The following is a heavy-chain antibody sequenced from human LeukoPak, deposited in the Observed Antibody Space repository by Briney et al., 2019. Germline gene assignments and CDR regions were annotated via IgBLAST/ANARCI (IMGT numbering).Heavy chain of an antibody. CDR2: ISYDGSNK. V-gene: IGHV3-30*18. CDR1: GFTFSSYG. D-gene: IGHD6-19*01. Sequence: GGSLRLSCAASGFTFSSYGMHWVRQAPGKGLEWVAVISYDGSNKYYADSVKGRFTISRGNSKNTLYLQMNSLRAEDTAVYYCAKGIAVAGPVDYWGQGTLVTVSS. J-gene: IGHJ4*02. CDR3: AKGIAVAGPVDY.